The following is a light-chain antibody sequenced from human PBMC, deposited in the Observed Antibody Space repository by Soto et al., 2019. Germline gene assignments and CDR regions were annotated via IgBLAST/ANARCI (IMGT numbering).Light chain of an antibody. Sequence: EIVLTQSPGTLSLSPGEKATLSCRASQSVSSNYLAWYQQKPGQAPRPLIYGASKRAIGITDRFSGSKSGTDFTLTISRLEPEDFAVYYCQQYGSLPWTFGQGTK. CDR2: GAS. J-gene: IGKJ1*01. CDR3: QQYGSLPWT. CDR1: QSVSSNY. V-gene: IGKV3-20*01.